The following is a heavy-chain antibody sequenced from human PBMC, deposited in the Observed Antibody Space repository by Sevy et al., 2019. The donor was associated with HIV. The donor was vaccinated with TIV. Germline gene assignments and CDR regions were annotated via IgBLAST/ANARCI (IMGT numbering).Heavy chain of an antibody. CDR3: ATASGSYQLRGDAFDI. Sequence: ASVKVSCKVSGYTLTELSMHWVRQAPGKGLEWMGGFDPEDGETIYAQKFQGRVTMTEDTSTDTAYMELSSLRSEDTAVYYCATASGSYQLRGDAFDIWGQGTIVTVSS. J-gene: IGHJ3*02. CDR2: FDPEDGET. V-gene: IGHV1-24*01. D-gene: IGHD1-26*01. CDR1: GYTLTELS.